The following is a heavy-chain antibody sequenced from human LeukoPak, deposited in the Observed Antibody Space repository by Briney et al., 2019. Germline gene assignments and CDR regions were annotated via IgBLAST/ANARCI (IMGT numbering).Heavy chain of an antibody. Sequence: GSLRLSCAASGFTFSSYWMSWVRQAPGKGLEWIGSIYYSGSTYYNPSLKSRVTISVDTSKNQFSLKLSSVTAADTAVYYCAEARYCSGGSCYGGTYYFDYWGQGTLVTVSS. CDR2: IYYSGST. CDR1: GFTFSSYW. V-gene: IGHV4-39*07. CDR3: AEARYCSGGSCYGGTYYFDY. D-gene: IGHD2-15*01. J-gene: IGHJ4*02.